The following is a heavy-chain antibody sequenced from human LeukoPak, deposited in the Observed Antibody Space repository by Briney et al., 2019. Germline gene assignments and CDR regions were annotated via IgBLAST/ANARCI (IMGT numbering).Heavy chain of an antibody. V-gene: IGHV3-23*01. D-gene: IGHD1-20*01. J-gene: IGHJ5*02. CDR1: GFTFSSYA. Sequence: GGSLRLSCAASGFTFSSYAMSWVRQAPGKGLEWVSAISGSGGSTYYADSVKGRFTISRDNSKNTLYLQMNSLRAEDTAVYYCAKDRVNWNDVLTFDPWGQGTLVTVSS. CDR3: AKDRVNWNDVLTFDP. CDR2: ISGSGGST.